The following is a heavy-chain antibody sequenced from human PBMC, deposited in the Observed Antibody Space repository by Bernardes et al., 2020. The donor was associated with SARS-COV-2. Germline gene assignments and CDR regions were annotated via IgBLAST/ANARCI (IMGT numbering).Heavy chain of an antibody. CDR3: ARHQAAGSYFYDT. V-gene: IGHV5-10-1*01. D-gene: IGHD1-26*01. CDR1: GFTFTSYL. Sequence: GEPLKISCKGSGFTFTSYLFTWVRQMPGKGLEWMGRIDPSDSYTNYSPSFQGHVTISVDKSINTIYVQWRSLEASGTAMYYCARHQAAGSYFYDTWGQGTLVTVSS. J-gene: IGHJ4*02. CDR2: IDPSDSYT.